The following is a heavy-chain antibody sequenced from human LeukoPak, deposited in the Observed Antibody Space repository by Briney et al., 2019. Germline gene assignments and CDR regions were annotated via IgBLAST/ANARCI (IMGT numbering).Heavy chain of an antibody. CDR2: IYASGGT. V-gene: IGHV4-4*07. CDR1: GGSISSYY. CDR3: ERAVGSKYGFWSGYYYIGQTIFDY. J-gene: IGHJ4*01. D-gene: IGHD3-3*01. Sequence: SETLSLTCAVSGGSISSYYWSWIRQPAGKGLEWIGRIYASGGTNYNPSLKSRVTMSVDTSKNQFSLTLSSVTAADTAVYYCERAVGSKYGFWSGYYYIGQTIFDYWGHGTLVTVSS.